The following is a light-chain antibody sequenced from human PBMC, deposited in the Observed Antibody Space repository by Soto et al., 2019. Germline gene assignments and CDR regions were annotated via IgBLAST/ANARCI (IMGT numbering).Light chain of an antibody. V-gene: IGKV2-30*01. CDR3: MQGAHWPLT. Sequence: VVMTQSPLSLPVTLGQPASISCRSGQSLVYSDGDTYLSWFQQRPGQSPRRLIYKVSRRDSGVPDRFSGSGSGTDFTLKISRVEAEDVGVYYCMQGAHWPLTFGGGTKVEIK. CDR1: QSLVYSDGDTY. CDR2: KVS. J-gene: IGKJ4*01.